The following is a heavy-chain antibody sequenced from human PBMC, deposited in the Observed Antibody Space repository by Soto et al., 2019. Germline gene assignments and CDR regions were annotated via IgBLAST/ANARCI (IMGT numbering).Heavy chain of an antibody. V-gene: IGHV1-3*01. J-gene: IGHJ4*02. Sequence: GASVKVSCKASGYTFTSYAMHWVRQAPGQRLEWMGWINAGNGNTKYSQKFQGRVTITRDTSASTAYMELSSLRSEDTAVYYCARSFGVVTEFDYWGQGTLVTVSS. CDR2: INAGNGNT. CDR3: ARSFGVVTEFDY. D-gene: IGHD3-3*01. CDR1: GYTFTSYA.